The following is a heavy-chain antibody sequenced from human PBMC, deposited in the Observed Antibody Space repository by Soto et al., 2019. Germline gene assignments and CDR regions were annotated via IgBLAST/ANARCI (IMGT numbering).Heavy chain of an antibody. J-gene: IGHJ6*02. CDR2: ISSSSSTI. V-gene: IGHV3-48*01. D-gene: IGHD6-13*01. CDR3: ARGGQQLHGMDV. CDR1: GFTFSTYS. Sequence: GGSLRLSCAASGFTFSTYSMNWVRQAPGKGLEWVSYISSSSSTIFYTDSVKGRFTVSRDNAKNSLYLQMNSLRAEDTAVYYCARGGQQLHGMDVWGQGTTVTVSS.